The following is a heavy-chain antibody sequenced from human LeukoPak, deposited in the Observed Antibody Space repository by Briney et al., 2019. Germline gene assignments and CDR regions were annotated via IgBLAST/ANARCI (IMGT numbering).Heavy chain of an antibody. V-gene: IGHV1-3*01. CDR3: ATINSTSGWYYFDY. J-gene: IGHJ4*02. D-gene: IGHD6-19*01. Sequence: NFRGRVTITRDTSASTAYMELSSLRSEDTAVYYCATINSTSGWYYFDYWGQGTLVTVSS.